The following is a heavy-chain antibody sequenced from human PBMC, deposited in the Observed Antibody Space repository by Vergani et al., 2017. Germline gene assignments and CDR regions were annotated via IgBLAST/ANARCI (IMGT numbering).Heavy chain of an antibody. V-gene: IGHV4-34*02. CDR2: IYYSGST. CDR3: ARQRITIFGVVTQGYYMDV. CDR1: GESFSSFY. D-gene: IGHD3-3*01. Sequence: QVQLQQWGAGVVKPSGTLSLTCAVFGESFSSFYWSWIRQPPGKGLEWIGSIYYSGSTYYNPSLKSRVTISVDTSKNQFSLKLSSVTAADTAVYYCARQRITIFGVVTQGYYMDVWGKGTTVTVSS. J-gene: IGHJ6*03.